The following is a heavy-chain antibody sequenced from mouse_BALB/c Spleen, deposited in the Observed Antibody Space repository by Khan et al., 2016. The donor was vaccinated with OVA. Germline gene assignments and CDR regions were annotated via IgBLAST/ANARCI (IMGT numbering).Heavy chain of an antibody. CDR3: ARPPYFSYVMVY. Sequence: QIQLVQSGPELKKPGETVKISCKASGYTFTNYGMNWVKQAPGKGLKWMGWINTYTGEPTYADDFKGRFAFFLETSASTAYLQINNPKNEDTATYFCARPPYFSYVMVYWGQGTSVTVSS. J-gene: IGHJ4*01. D-gene: IGHD2-10*01. CDR2: INTYTGEP. CDR1: GYTFTNYG. V-gene: IGHV9-3-1*01.